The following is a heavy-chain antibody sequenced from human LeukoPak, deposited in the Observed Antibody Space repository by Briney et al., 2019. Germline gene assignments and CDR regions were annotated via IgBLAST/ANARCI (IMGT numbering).Heavy chain of an antibody. CDR3: ARDGKLLWFGESYYGMDV. V-gene: IGHV1-69*13. D-gene: IGHD3-10*01. J-gene: IGHJ6*04. Sequence: ASVKVSCKASGGTFSSYAISWVRQAPGQGLEWMGGIIPIFGTANYAQKFQGRVTITADESTSTAYMELSSLRSEDTAVYYCARDGKLLWFGESYYGMDVWGEGTTVTVSS. CDR2: IIPIFGTA. CDR1: GGTFSSYA.